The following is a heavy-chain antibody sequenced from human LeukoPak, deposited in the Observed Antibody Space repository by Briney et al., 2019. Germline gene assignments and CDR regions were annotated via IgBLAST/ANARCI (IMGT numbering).Heavy chain of an antibody. CDR1: GYSISSGYY. CDR2: IYHSGST. D-gene: IGHD6-13*01. Sequence: PSETLSLTCAVSGYSISSGYYWGWIRQPPGKGLEWIGSIYHSGSTYYNPSLKSRVTISVDTSKNQFSLKLSSVTAADTAVYYCARLLYSSSWAYWYFDLWGRGTLVTVSS. J-gene: IGHJ2*01. V-gene: IGHV4-38-2*01. CDR3: ARLLYSSSWAYWYFDL.